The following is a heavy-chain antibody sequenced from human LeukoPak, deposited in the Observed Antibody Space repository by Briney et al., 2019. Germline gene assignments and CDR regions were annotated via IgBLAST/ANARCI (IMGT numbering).Heavy chain of an antibody. CDR3: ATPGHSYGYYYFDY. V-gene: IGHV4-59*08. CDR1: GTSISSHY. D-gene: IGHD5-18*01. J-gene: IGHJ4*02. Sequence: SETLSLTCTVSGTSISSHYWNWIRQPPGKGLEWIGYIYYTGSTNYNPSLKSRVTISLDTSKNQFSLRLSSVTAADTAVYYCATPGHSYGYYYFDYWGQGTLVTVSS. CDR2: IYYTGST.